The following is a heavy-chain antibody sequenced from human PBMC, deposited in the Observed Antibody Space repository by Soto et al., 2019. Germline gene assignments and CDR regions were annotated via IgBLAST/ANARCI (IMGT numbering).Heavy chain of an antibody. CDR2: IWYDGSNK. CDR1: GFTFSSYG. CDR3: ARGGYYGSGSYCLDY. J-gene: IGHJ4*02. D-gene: IGHD3-10*01. Sequence: GGSLRLSCAASGFTFSSYGMHWVRQAPGKGLEWVAVIWYDGSNKYYADSVKGRFTISRDNSKNTLYLQMNSLRAEDTAVYYCARGGYYGSGSYCLDYWGQGTLVTVSS. V-gene: IGHV3-33*01.